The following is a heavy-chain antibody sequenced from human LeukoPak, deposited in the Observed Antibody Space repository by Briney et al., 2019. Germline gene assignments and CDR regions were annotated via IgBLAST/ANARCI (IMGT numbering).Heavy chain of an antibody. CDR2: ISYDETNK. D-gene: IGHD2-15*01. V-gene: IGHV3-30-3*01. Sequence: GRSLRLSCAASGFTFSIYAMHWVRQAPGKGLEWVAVISYDETNKYYADSVKGRFTISRDNAKNTLYLQMNSLRAEDTAVYYCARTTYCSGGSCYYYFDYWGQGTLVTVSS. CDR1: GFTFSIYA. CDR3: ARTTYCSGGSCYYYFDY. J-gene: IGHJ4*02.